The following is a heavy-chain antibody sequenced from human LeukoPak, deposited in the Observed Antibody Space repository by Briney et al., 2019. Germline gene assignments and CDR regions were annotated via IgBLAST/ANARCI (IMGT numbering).Heavy chain of an antibody. D-gene: IGHD1-26*01. CDR3: ARVRRKWELPEFDP. J-gene: IGHJ5*02. Sequence: GSSVKVSCKASGGTFSSYAISWVRQAPGQGLEWMGGIIPIFGTANYAQKFQGRVTIITDESTSTAYMELSSLRSEDTAVYYCARVRRKWELPEFDPWGQGTLVTVSS. CDR2: IIPIFGTA. CDR1: GGTFSSYA. V-gene: IGHV1-69*05.